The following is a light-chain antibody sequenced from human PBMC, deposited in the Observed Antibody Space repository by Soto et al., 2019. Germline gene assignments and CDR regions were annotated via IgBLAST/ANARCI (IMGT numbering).Light chain of an antibody. V-gene: IGKV3-20*01. CDR3: QQYGSSPRT. J-gene: IGKJ1*01. Sequence: IVLTQSPGALSLSPGERATLSCRASQSVSSSYLAWYQQKPGQAPRLLIYGASSRATGIPDRFSGSGSGTDFTLTISRLEPEEFAVYYCQQYGSSPRTFGQGTKVDIK. CDR2: GAS. CDR1: QSVSSSY.